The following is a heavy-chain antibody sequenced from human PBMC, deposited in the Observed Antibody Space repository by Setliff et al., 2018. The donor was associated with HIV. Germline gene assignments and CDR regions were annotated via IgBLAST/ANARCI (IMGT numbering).Heavy chain of an antibody. CDR1: GYSFTSYW. CDR2: IYPGDSDA. Sequence: GESLKISCEASGYSFTSYWIGWVRQLPGKGLEWMGIIYPGDSDARYSPSFQDQVTMSADKSISTAYLQWSSLKASDTAMYYCARQRDPDGFDIWGQGTMVTVSS. V-gene: IGHV5-51*01. J-gene: IGHJ3*02. CDR3: ARQRDPDGFDI.